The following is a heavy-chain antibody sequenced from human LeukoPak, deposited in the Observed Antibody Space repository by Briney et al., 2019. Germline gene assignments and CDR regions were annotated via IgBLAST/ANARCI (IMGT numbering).Heavy chain of an antibody. CDR1: VYTFTGYY. Sequence: ASVTVSCKASVYTFTGYYMHWVRQAPGQGLEWMGWINPNSGGTNYAQKFQGRVTMTRDTSISTAYMELSGLRSDDTAVYYCARARSGSYLYGYWGQGTLVTVSS. J-gene: IGHJ4*02. CDR3: ARARSGSYLYGY. CDR2: INPNSGGT. V-gene: IGHV1-2*02. D-gene: IGHD1-26*01.